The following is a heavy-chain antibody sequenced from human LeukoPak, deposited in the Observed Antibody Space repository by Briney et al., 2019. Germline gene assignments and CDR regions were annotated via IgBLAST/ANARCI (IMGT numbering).Heavy chain of an antibody. J-gene: IGHJ6*03. CDR3: ARDSGTGGWSDYSYYYMDV. Sequence: GGPLSLSCAPSGFTLSSYAMQWVRQAPGEGLEWVAVISYDGSNSYYAHSVKGRFTISKDNSKNPLYLLMNRLRAEDTAVYYCARDSGTGGWSDYSYYYMDVWGKRTTVTVSS. CDR1: GFTLSSYA. CDR2: ISYDGSNS. D-gene: IGHD6-19*01. V-gene: IGHV3-30*04.